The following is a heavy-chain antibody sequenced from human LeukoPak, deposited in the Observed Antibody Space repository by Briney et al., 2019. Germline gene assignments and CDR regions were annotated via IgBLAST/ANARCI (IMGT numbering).Heavy chain of an antibody. CDR2: ISSSSSTI. CDR3: ARYVDPTMLT. J-gene: IGHJ4*02. Sequence: PGGSLRLSCAASGFTVSSYTMNWVRQAPGEGREWVSYISSSSSTIYYADSVKGRFTISRDNAKNSLYLQMNSLRDEDTAVYYCARYVDPTMLTWGQGTLVTVSS. D-gene: IGHD5-18*01. CDR1: GFTVSSYT. V-gene: IGHV3-48*02.